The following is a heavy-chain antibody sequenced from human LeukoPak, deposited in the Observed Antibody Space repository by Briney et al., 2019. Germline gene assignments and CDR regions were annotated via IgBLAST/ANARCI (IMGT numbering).Heavy chain of an antibody. V-gene: IGHV1-18*01. CDR1: GYTFSNYG. J-gene: IGHJ4*02. Sequence: ASVKVSCKASGYTFSNYGISWVRQAPGQGLEWMGWISSYKSNTNYAQKFQGRVTMTTDTSTSTAYMELRSLRSDDTAVYYCARGGNSGWRTPNDDYWGQGTLVTVSS. CDR3: ARGGNSGWRTPNDDY. CDR2: ISSYKSNT. D-gene: IGHD6-19*01.